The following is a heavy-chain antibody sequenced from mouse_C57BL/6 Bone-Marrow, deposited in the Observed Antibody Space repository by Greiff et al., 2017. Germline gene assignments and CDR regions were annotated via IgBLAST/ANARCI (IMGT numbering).Heavy chain of an antibody. V-gene: IGHV5-4*01. CDR1: GFTFSSYA. J-gene: IGHJ1*03. Sequence: EVQLVESGGGLVKPGGSLKLSCAASGFTFSSYAMSWVRQTPEKRLEWVATISDGGSYTYYPDNVKGRFTISRDNAKNNLYLQMSHLKSEDTAMYYCARSTMVTTWYFDVWGTGTTGTVSS. D-gene: IGHD2-2*01. CDR3: ARSTMVTTWYFDV. CDR2: ISDGGSYT.